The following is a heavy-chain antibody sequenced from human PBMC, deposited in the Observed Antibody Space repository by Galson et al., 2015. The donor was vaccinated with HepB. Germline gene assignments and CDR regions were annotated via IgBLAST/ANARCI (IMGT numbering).Heavy chain of an antibody. D-gene: IGHD1-26*01. CDR2: INPSGGST. CDR3: AREKDIVGATQLAFDY. J-gene: IGHJ4*02. CDR1: GYTFTSYY. Sequence: SVKVSCKASGYTFTSYYMHWVRQAPGQGLEWMGIINPSGGSTSYAQKFQGRVTMTRDTSTSTVYMELSSLRSEDTAVYYCAREKDIVGATQLAFDYWGQGTLVTVSS. V-gene: IGHV1-46*03.